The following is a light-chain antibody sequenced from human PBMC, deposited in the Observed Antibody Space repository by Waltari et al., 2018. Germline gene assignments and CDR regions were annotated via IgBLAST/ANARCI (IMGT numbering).Light chain of an antibody. V-gene: IGLV1-44*01. CDR2: SND. CDR3: ASWDDSLDGWV. CDR1: SSNLGSNI. J-gene: IGLJ3*02. Sequence: QSVLTQPPSASGTPGQRVTIFCAGSSSNLGSNIVNWYQQVPGTAPKFLIYSNDRRPSGVPDRFSGSKSGTSASLAISGLQSGDEADYYCASWDDSLDGWVFGGGTKLTVL.